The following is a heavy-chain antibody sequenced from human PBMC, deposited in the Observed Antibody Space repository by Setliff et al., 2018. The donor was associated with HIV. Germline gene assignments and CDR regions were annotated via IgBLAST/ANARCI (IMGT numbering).Heavy chain of an antibody. CDR2: IATYSYET. V-gene: IGHV1-18*01. Sequence: ASVKVSCKPSGYTSTAYGLSWVRQAPGQGLEWMGWIATYSYETSYAQNLQGRVTMTTDTSTNTAYLELSSLRSEDTAVYYCAAYYYDRSGYPGYFQHWGQGTLVTVSS. D-gene: IGHD3-22*01. CDR3: AAYYYDRSGYPGYFQH. J-gene: IGHJ1*01. CDR1: GYTSTAYG.